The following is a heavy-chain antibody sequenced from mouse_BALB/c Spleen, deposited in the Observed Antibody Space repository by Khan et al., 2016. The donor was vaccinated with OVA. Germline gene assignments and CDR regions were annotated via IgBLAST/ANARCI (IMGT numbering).Heavy chain of an antibody. Sequence: VQLQESGAELARPGASVKLSCKASGYTFTDYYINWVKQRTGQGLEWIGEISPGSGDTYYNEKFKGKATLTADKSSTTAYMQLRSLTSEASAVYCGARRNYCGYTFAYWGQGTLVTVSA. D-gene: IGHD1-2*01. CDR2: ISPGSGDT. J-gene: IGHJ3*01. CDR1: GYTFTDYY. V-gene: IGHV1-77*01. CDR3: ARRNYCGYTFAY.